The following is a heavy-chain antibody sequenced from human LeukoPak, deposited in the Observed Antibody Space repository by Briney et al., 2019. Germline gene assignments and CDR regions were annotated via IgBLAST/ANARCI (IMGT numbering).Heavy chain of an antibody. CDR3: ARGRRGQWLRLISNYFDY. Sequence: SETLSLTCAAYGGSFSGYYWSWIRQPPGKGLEWIGEINHSGSTNYNPSLKSRVTISVDTSKNQFSLKLSSVTAADTAVYYCARGRRGQWLRLISNYFDYWGQGTLVTVSS. CDR1: GGSFSGYY. V-gene: IGHV4-34*01. CDR2: INHSGST. D-gene: IGHD5-12*01. J-gene: IGHJ4*02.